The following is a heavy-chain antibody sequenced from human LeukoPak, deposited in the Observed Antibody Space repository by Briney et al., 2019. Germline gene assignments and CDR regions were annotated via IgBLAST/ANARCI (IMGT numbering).Heavy chain of an antibody. D-gene: IGHD6-19*01. CDR3: AIHTGAVAYRY. CDR2: ISAYNGNT. V-gene: IGHV1-18*01. CDR1: GYTFTSYG. Sequence: ASVKVSCKASGYTFTSYGISWVRQAPGQGPEWMGWISAYNGNTKYAQKLQGRVTMTTDTSTSTAYMELRSLRSDDTTVYYCAIHTGAVAYRYWGQGTLVTVSS. J-gene: IGHJ4*02.